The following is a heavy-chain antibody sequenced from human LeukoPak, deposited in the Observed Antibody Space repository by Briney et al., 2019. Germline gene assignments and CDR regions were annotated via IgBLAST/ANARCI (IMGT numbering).Heavy chain of an antibody. D-gene: IGHD3-9*01. CDR3: ALLYDILTGYSNFNY. CDR2: INPNSGGT. V-gene: IGHV1-2*02. CDR1: GYTFTCYY. J-gene: IGHJ4*02. Sequence: ASVKVSCKASGYTFTCYYMHWVRQAPGQGLGWMGWINPNSGGTNYAQKFQGRVTMTRDTSISTAYMELSRLRSDDTAVYYCALLYDILTGYSNFNYWGQGTLVTVSS.